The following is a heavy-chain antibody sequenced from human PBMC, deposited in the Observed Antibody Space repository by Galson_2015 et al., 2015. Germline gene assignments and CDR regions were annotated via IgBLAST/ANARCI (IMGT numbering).Heavy chain of an antibody. CDR2: INGDGSST. V-gene: IGHV3-74*01. CDR3: ARNFDY. CDR1: GLTFSNYW. Sequence: SLRLSCAASGLTFSNYWMHWVRQVPGKGLVWVSRINGDGSSTSYADSVKGRFTISRDNAKSTLYLQMNSLRAEDTAVYYCARNFDYWGQGTLVTVSS. J-gene: IGHJ4*02.